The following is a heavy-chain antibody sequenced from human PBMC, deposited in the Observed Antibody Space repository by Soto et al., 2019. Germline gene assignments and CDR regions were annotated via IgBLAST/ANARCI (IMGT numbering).Heavy chain of an antibody. J-gene: IGHJ4*02. CDR1: GFTFDDYA. CDR3: AKDKWELSYYFDH. Sequence: EVQLVESGGGLVQPGRSLRLSCAASGFTFDDYAMHWVWQAPGKGLEWVSIISWNSGRIGYADSVKGRFTISRDNAKNSLYLQMNSLRAEDTALYYCAKDKWELSYYFDHWGQGTLVTVSS. CDR2: ISWNSGRI. V-gene: IGHV3-9*01. D-gene: IGHD1-26*01.